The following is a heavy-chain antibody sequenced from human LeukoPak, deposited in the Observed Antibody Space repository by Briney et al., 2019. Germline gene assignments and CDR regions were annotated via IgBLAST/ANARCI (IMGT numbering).Heavy chain of an antibody. Sequence: ASVKVSCKASGGTFSSYAISWVRQAPGQGLEWMGRIIPILGIANYAQRFQGRVTITADKSTSTAYMELSSLRSEDTAVYYCARGGGTPPFVDIWGQGTMVTVSS. V-gene: IGHV1-69*04. CDR1: GGTFSSYA. CDR3: ARGGGTPPFVDI. CDR2: IIPILGIA. J-gene: IGHJ3*02. D-gene: IGHD1-26*01.